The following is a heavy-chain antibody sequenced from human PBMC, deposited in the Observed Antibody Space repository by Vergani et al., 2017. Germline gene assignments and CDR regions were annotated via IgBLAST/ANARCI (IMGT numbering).Heavy chain of an antibody. V-gene: IGHV1-24*01. J-gene: IGHJ4*02. Sequence: QVQLVQSGAEVKKPGASVKVSCKVSGYTLTELSMHWVRQAPGKGLEWMGGFDPEDGETIYAQKFQGRVTMTEDTSTDTAYMELSSLRSEETAVYYGATADPTMTTVTTWDYWGQGTLVTVSS. CDR1: GYTLTELS. CDR3: ATADPTMTTVTTWDY. D-gene: IGHD4-17*01. CDR2: FDPEDGET.